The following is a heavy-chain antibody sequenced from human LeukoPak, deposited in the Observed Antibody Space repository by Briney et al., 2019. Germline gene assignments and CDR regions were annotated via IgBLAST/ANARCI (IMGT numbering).Heavy chain of an antibody. Sequence: GGSLRLSCAASGFTFSGYAMSWVRQTPGKGLEWVSGISDGGISTYYADSVKGRFTISRDNSKNTVYVQMNSLRAKHTAVYYCEKFRGYYIPVYHFDYWGQGALATVSS. CDR3: EKFRGYYIPVYHFDY. CDR1: GFTFSGYA. CDR2: ISDGGIST. D-gene: IGHD3-22*01. J-gene: IGHJ4*02. V-gene: IGHV3-23*01.